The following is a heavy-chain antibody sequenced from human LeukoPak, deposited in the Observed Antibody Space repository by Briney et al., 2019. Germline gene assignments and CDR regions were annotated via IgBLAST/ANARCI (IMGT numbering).Heavy chain of an antibody. V-gene: IGHV3-30*18. Sequence: PGRSLRLSCAASGFTFSNYAMHWVRQAPGKGLEWVAIIPYDGSSKYYADSVKGRFTISRDNSKNTLYLQMSSLRGEDTAVYYCAKDVTMTGSGGVFDYWGQGTLVTVSS. J-gene: IGHJ4*02. CDR2: IPYDGSSK. D-gene: IGHD2-8*02. CDR1: GFTFSNYA. CDR3: AKDVTMTGSGGVFDY.